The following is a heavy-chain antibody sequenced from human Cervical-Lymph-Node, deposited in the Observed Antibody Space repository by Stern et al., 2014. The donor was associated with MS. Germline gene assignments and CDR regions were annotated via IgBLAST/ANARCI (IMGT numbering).Heavy chain of an antibody. CDR1: GGTFSKFP. J-gene: IGHJ5*02. Sequence: QVQLVQSGAEVTKPGSSVKVSCKASGGTFSKFPSSWVRQAPGQGLEWMGGIFPVFGTPTYPQEFRGRVTIPADFSTSTVYMELSSLRSDDTAVYYCALSSETSDRWYSLGYDLWGQGPLVTVSS. CDR2: IFPVFGTP. V-gene: IGHV1-69*01. CDR3: ALSSETSDRWYSLGYDL. D-gene: IGHD6-13*01.